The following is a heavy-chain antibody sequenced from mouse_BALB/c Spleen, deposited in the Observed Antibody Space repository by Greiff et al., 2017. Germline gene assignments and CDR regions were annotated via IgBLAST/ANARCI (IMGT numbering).Heavy chain of an antibody. D-gene: IGHD2-4*01. J-gene: IGHJ3*01. Sequence: EVHLVESGGGLVQPGGSLKLSCAASGFTFSSYAMSWVRQTPEKRLEWVASISSGGSTYYPDSVKGRFTISRDNARNILYLQMSSLRSEDTAMYYCARRGDDYDGGFAYWGQGTLVTVSA. CDR1: GFTFSSYA. CDR2: ISSGGST. CDR3: ARRGDDYDGGFAY. V-gene: IGHV5-6-5*01.